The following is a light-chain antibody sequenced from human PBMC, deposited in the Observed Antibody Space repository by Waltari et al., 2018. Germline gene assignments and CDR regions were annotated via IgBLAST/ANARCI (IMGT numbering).Light chain of an antibody. Sequence: QSALTQPASASGSPGQSISISSPGRRTDLGSSTLVPRYQHHPDKAPNLLIYEGTERPSGISHRFSGSKSGNTASLTISTLQAEDEADYYCFSYADGRSLVFGGGTKVTVL. CDR3: FSYADGRSLV. J-gene: IGLJ2*01. CDR2: EGT. V-gene: IGLV2-23*01. CDR1: RTDLGSSTL.